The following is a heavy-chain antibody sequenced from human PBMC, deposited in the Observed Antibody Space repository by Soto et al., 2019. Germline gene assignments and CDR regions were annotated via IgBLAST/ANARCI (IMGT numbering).Heavy chain of an antibody. CDR2: INHSGST. CDR1: GGSFSGYY. V-gene: IGHV4-34*01. CDR3: ARSGYYDILTGYTTNNLFDP. J-gene: IGHJ5*02. D-gene: IGHD3-9*01. Sequence: SETLSLTCAVYGGSFSGYYWSWIRQPPGKGLEWIGEINHSGSTNYNPSLKSRVTISVDTSKNQFSLKLSSVTAADTAVYYCARSGYYDILTGYTTNNLFDPWGQGTLVTVSS.